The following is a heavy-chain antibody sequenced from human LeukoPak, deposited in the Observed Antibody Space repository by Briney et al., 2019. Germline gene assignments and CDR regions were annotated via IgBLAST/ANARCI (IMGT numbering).Heavy chain of an antibody. CDR1: GGSISSSNW. J-gene: IGHJ4*02. V-gene: IGHV4-4*02. Sequence: PSGTLSLTCAVSGGSISSSNWWSWVRQPPGKGLEWIGEIYHSGSTNYNPSLKSRVTISVDKSKNQFSLKLSSVTAADTAVYYCARDSLAYCGGDCAYYFDYWGQGTLVTVSS. D-gene: IGHD2-21*02. CDR2: IYHSGST. CDR3: ARDSLAYCGGDCAYYFDY.